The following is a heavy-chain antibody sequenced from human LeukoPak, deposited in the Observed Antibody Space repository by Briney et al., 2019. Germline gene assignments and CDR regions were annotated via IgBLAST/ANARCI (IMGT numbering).Heavy chain of an antibody. CDR2: IYPGDSDT. CDR1: GYSFTSYW. Sequence: GESLKISCKGSGYSFTSYWIGWVRQMPGKGLEWMGIIYPGDSDTRYSPSFQGQVTISADKSISTAYLQWSSLKASDTAMYYCARGVRGYGSGRAFDIWGQGTMVTVSS. D-gene: IGHD3-10*01. V-gene: IGHV5-51*01. J-gene: IGHJ3*02. CDR3: ARGVRGYGSGRAFDI.